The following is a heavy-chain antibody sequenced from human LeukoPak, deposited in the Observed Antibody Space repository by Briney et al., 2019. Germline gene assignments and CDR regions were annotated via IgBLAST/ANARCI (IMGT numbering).Heavy chain of an antibody. CDR2: ISVYNGNT. CDR1: GYTFTSHG. CDR3: ARDPGVVPAAQGRGYYYYGMDV. V-gene: IGHV1-18*01. Sequence: ASVKVSCKASGYTFTSHGITWVRQAPGQGLEWMGWISVYNGNTNYAQKVQARVTMTTDTSTSTAYMELRSLRSDDTAVYYCARDPGVVPAAQGRGYYYYGMDVWGQGTTVTVSS. J-gene: IGHJ6*02. D-gene: IGHD2-2*01.